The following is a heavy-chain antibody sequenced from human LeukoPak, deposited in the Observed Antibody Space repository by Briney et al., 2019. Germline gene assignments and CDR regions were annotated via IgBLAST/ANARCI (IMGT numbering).Heavy chain of an antibody. CDR1: GFTFDDYG. CDR2: INWNGGST. V-gene: IGHV3-20*04. Sequence: GGSLRLSCAASGFTFDDYGMSWVRQAPGKGLEWVSGINWNGGSTGCADSVKGRFTISRDNAKNSLYLQMNSLRAEDTALYYCARAQTYYYDSSGYSGAFDIWGQGTMVTVSS. J-gene: IGHJ3*02. D-gene: IGHD3-22*01. CDR3: ARAQTYYYDSSGYSGAFDI.